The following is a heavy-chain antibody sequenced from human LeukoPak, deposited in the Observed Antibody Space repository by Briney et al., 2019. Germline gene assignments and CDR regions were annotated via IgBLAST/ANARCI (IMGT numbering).Heavy chain of an antibody. CDR2: IYGGGNT. CDR1: GFTVSSNY. D-gene: IGHD6-13*01. CDR3: ARGPGYISGWYYFDY. J-gene: IGHJ4*02. V-gene: IGHV3-53*01. Sequence: GGSLRLSCAASGFTVSSNYMSWVRQAPGKGLEWVSVIYGGGNTFYADSVKGRFTISRDNFKPTLFLQMNSLRFEYRAGYYCARGPGYISGWYYFDYWGQGTLVTVSS.